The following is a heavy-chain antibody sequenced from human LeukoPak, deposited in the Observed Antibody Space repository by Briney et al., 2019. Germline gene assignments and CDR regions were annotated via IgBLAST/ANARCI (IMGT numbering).Heavy chain of an antibody. V-gene: IGHV4-59*01. Sequence: PSESLSLTCTVSGDSISSYYWSWIRQPPGKGLEWIGYIYYSGSTNYNPSLKSRVTISVDTSKNQFSLKLSSVTAADTAVYYCARGGIVVVVAATQPLDYWGQGTLVTVSS. CDR1: GDSISSYY. CDR2: IYYSGST. J-gene: IGHJ4*02. CDR3: ARGGIVVVVAATQPLDY. D-gene: IGHD2-15*01.